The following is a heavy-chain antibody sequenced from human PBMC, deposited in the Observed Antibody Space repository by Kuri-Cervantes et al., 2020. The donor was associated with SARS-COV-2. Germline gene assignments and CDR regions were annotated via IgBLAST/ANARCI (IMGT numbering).Heavy chain of an antibody. J-gene: IGHJ6*03. V-gene: IGHV3-7*01. D-gene: IGHD2-2*01. CDR3: AKPIVVPARPHYYYYYMDV. Sequence: GGSLRLSCAASGFTFSSYWMSWVRQAPGKGLEWVANIKQDESEKYYVDSVKGRFTISRDNSKNTLYLQMNSLRAEDTAVYYCAKPIVVPARPHYYYYYMDVWGKGTTVTVSS. CDR1: GFTFSSYW. CDR2: IKQDESEK.